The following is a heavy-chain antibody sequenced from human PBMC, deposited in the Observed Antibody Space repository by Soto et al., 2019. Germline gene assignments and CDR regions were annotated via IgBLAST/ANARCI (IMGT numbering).Heavy chain of an antibody. D-gene: IGHD6-13*01. CDR3: ARVKRRSSSWEDPWYFDY. CDR2: INHSGST. CDR1: GGSFSGYY. J-gene: IGHJ4*02. V-gene: IGHV4-34*01. Sequence: PSETLSLTCAVYGGSFSGYYWSWIRQPPGKGLEWIGEINHSGSTNYNPSLKSRVTISVDTSKNQFSLKLSSVTAADTAVYYCARVKRRSSSWEDPWYFDYWGQGTLVTVS.